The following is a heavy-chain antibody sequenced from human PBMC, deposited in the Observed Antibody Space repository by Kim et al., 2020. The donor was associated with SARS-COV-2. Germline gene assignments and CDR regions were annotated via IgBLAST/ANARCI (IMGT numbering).Heavy chain of an antibody. V-gene: IGHV1-18*04. CDR2: ISAYNGNT. J-gene: IGHJ4*02. Sequence: ASVKVSCKASGYTFTSYGISWVRQAPGQGLEWMGWISAYNGNTNYAQKRQGRVTMTTDTSTSTAYMELRSLRSDDTAVYYCARDKTVSRGGGGDGFDYWGQGALVNVSS. CDR3: ARDKTVSRGGGGDGFDY. CDR1: GYTFTSYG. D-gene: IGHD3-16*01.